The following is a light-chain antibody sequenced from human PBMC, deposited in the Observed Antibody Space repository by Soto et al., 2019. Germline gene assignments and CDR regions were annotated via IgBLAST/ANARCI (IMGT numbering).Light chain of an antibody. J-gene: IGKJ2*01. CDR3: QQSYSTPYT. Sequence: DIPMTQSPSSLSASVGDRVTITCRASQNINTYLNWCQQKPGKAPTLLIYAASSLQGGVPSRFSGSGSGTDFTLTISSLQPEDFATYYCQQSYSTPYTFGQGTKLEMK. CDR2: AAS. CDR1: QNINTY. V-gene: IGKV1-39*01.